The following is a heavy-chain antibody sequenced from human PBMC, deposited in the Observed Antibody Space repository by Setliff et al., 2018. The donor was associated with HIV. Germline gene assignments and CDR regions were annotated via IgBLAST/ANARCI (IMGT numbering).Heavy chain of an antibody. V-gene: IGHV4-59*01. CDR2: IYYSGST. Sequence: SETLSLTCTVSGGSISSYYWSWIRQPPGKGLEWIGYIYYSGSTNYNPSLKSRVTISVDASKNQFSLKLSSVTAADTAVYYCARGSSWQYYYYYYMDVWGKGTTVTVSS. J-gene: IGHJ6*03. CDR3: ARGSSWQYYYYYYMDV. D-gene: IGHD6-13*01. CDR1: GGSISSYY.